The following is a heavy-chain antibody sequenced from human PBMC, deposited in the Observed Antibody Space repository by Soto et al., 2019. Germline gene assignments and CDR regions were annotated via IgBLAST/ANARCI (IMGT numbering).Heavy chain of an antibody. CDR1: GFTFSRFG. Sequence: QVQLVESGGGVVQPGGSLRLSCAASGFTFSRFGIHLVRQAPGKGLAWVAVISYDGIDKNYGDSVKGRFTISREPSKNMVYLQMNSLRAEDMAVYYCAKDLREMATLRHDYWGQEILVTVSS. CDR2: ISYDGIDK. CDR3: AKDLREMATLRHDY. D-gene: IGHD5-12*01. V-gene: IGHV3-30*18. J-gene: IGHJ4*02.